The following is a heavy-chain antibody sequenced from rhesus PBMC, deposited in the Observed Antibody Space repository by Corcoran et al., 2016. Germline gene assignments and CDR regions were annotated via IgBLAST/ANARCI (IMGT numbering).Heavy chain of an antibody. D-gene: IGHD3-9*01. J-gene: IGHJ4*01. CDR3: TSGATTRMITGYYYTSLDY. V-gene: IGHV3-100*02. CDR2: ISESGGTI. CDR1: GFTFSSYE. Sequence: DVQLVESGGGLVKPGGSLRLSCVASGFTFSSYEMHWVRQAPGKGLEWVAVISESGGTIYYADSVKGRFTISRDNAKNSLFLQMNSLRAEDTAVYYCTSGATTRMITGYYYTSLDYWGQGVLVTVSS.